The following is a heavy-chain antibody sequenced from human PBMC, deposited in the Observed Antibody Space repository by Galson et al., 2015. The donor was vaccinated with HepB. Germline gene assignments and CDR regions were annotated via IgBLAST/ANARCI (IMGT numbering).Heavy chain of an antibody. CDR1: GYTFTSYH. V-gene: IGHV1-69*13. D-gene: IGHD3-10*01. CDR3: ARVPDPTMVRGVIIPFDY. Sequence: SVKVSCKASGYTFTSYHMHWVRQAPGQGLEWMGGIIPIFGTANYAQKFQGRVTITADESTSTAYMELSSLRSEDTAVYYCARVPDPTMVRGVIIPFDYWGQGTLVTVSS. CDR2: IIPIFGTA. J-gene: IGHJ4*02.